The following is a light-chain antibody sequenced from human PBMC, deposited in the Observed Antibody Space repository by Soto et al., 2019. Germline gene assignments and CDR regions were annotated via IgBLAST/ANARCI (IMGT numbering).Light chain of an antibody. J-gene: IGKJ2*01. V-gene: IGKV3-15*01. Sequence: EIEMTQSPATLSVSPGGRATLSCRASQSVRSNLAWYQQRPGQAPRLLIYGAYIRATGIPARLSGSESGTEFTLTISSLQSEDFAVYYCQEYNNWPPYTFGQGTKLEIK. CDR2: GAY. CDR1: QSVRSN. CDR3: QEYNNWPPYT.